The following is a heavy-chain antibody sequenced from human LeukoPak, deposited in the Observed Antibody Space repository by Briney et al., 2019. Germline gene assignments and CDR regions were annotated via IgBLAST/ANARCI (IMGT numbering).Heavy chain of an antibody. D-gene: IGHD1-26*01. Sequence: GGSLRLSCAASGFTFSSYAMHWVRQAPGKGLEYVSAISSNGGSTYYANSVKGRFTISRDNSKNTLYLQMGSLRAEDMAVYYCARVDKDASGSYFLDYWGQGTLVTVSS. J-gene: IGHJ4*02. CDR3: ARVDKDASGSYFLDY. V-gene: IGHV3-64*01. CDR2: ISSNGGST. CDR1: GFTFSSYA.